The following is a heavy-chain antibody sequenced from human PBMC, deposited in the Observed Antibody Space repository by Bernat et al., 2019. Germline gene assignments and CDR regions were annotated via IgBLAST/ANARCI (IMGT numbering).Heavy chain of an antibody. CDR1: GFTFISYA. CDR3: AKDRPGGFVF. J-gene: IGHJ4*02. V-gene: IGHV3-23*04. D-gene: IGHD3-16*01. Sequence: EVQLVESGGGLVKPGGSLRLSCAASGFTFISYAMSWVRQAPGKGLEWVSFISGIGDSTYYTDSVKGRFTISRDNSKNTLYLQMNSLRAEDTAVYYCAKDRPGGFVFWVQGTLVTVSS. CDR2: ISGIGDST.